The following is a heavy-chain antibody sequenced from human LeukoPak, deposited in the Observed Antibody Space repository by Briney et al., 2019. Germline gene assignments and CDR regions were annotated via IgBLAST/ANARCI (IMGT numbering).Heavy chain of an antibody. CDR1: GFTFSTYT. Sequence: GSLRLSCASSGFTFSTYTMSWVRQAPGKGLEWVSSISGSSDYIYYADSVKGRFTISRDNAKNSLYLQMNSLRAEDTAVYYCARYYGSGSPPFDYWGQGTLVTVSS. J-gene: IGHJ4*02. CDR2: ISGSSDYI. V-gene: IGHV3-21*01. D-gene: IGHD3-10*01. CDR3: ARYYGSGSPPFDY.